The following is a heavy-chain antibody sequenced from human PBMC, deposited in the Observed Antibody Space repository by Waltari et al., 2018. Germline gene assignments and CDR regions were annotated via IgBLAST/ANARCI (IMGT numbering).Heavy chain of an antibody. CDR3: ARSITMVEGDY. CDR1: GFTFSSYS. D-gene: IGHD3-10*01. V-gene: IGHV3-21*01. J-gene: IGHJ4*02. Sequence: EVQLVESGGVLVKPGVSLRLSCAASGFTFSSYSMNCVRQAPGKGVEWVSSISSSSSYIYYADSVRGRFTISRDNAKNSLYLQMNSLRAEDTAVYYCARSITMVEGDYWGQGTLVTVSS. CDR2: ISSSSSYI.